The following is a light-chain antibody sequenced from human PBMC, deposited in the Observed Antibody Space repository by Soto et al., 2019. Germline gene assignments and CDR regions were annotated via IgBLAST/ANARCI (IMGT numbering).Light chain of an antibody. Sequence: EIVLTQSPATLSLSPGERATLSCRASQSVSSDLAWNQQKPGQAPRLLIYDASNRATGIPARFSGSGSGTDFTLTISSLEPEDFAVYYCQQRSNWPLTFGGGTKMEI. J-gene: IGKJ4*01. CDR3: QQRSNWPLT. CDR2: DAS. CDR1: QSVSSD. V-gene: IGKV3-11*01.